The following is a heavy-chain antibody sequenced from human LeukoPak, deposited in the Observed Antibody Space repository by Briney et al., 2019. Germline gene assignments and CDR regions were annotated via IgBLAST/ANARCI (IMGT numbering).Heavy chain of an antibody. CDR3: ARRWAYGDYPNPFDY. CDR1: GGSFSGYY. Sequence: PSETLSLTCAVYGGSFSGYYWSWIRQPPGKGLEWIGEINHSGSTNYNPSLKSRVTISVDTSKNQFSLKLSSVTAADTAVYYCARRWAYGDYPNPFDYWGQGTLVTVSS. J-gene: IGHJ4*02. D-gene: IGHD4-17*01. V-gene: IGHV4-34*01. CDR2: INHSGST.